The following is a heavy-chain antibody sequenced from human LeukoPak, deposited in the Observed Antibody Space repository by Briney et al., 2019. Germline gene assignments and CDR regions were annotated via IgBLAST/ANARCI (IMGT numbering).Heavy chain of an antibody. CDR3: ASYGSGGEFDY. V-gene: IGHV3-7*03. Sequence: GGSLRLSCVASGLNFNSRWMDWVRRAPGQGLEWVASIKEDGSETHYVDSVRGRFTISRDNDKNSLYLQMNSLRAEDTALYHCASYGSGGEFDYWGQGTLVTVSS. J-gene: IGHJ4*02. CDR2: IKEDGSET. D-gene: IGHD3-16*01. CDR1: GLNFNSRW.